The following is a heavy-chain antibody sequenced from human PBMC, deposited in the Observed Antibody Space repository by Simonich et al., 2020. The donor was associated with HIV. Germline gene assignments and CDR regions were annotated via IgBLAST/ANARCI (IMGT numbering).Heavy chain of an antibody. Sequence: QVQLVESGGGVVQPGRSLRLSCAASGYTFSSYAMHWVRQAPGKGLEWVAGISYDGSNKYYADAVKGRFTISRDNSKYTLYLQMNSLRAEDTAVYYCASGGSISSVWADDYWGQGTLVTVSS. CDR3: ASGGSISSVWADDY. J-gene: IGHJ4*02. CDR1: GYTFSSYA. V-gene: IGHV3-30*07. D-gene: IGHD3-16*01. CDR2: ISYDGSNK.